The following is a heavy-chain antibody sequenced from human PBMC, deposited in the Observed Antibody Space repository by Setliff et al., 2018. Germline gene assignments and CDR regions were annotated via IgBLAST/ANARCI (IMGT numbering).Heavy chain of an antibody. CDR3: ANAEVVVAP. CDR1: GYTLTNYY. J-gene: IGHJ4*02. V-gene: IGHV1-46*01. Sequence: ASVKVSCKASGYTLTNYYMHWVRQAPGQGLEWMGIINPSGGLTRYAQKFQGRVTITRDTSANTVYMELSRLRYEDTAVYYCANAEVVVAPWGQGTLVTVSS. CDR2: INPSGGLT. D-gene: IGHD2-15*01.